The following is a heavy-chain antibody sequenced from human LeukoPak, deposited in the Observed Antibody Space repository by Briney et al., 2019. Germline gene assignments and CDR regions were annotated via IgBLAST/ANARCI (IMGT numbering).Heavy chain of an antibody. Sequence: GGSLRLSCAASGFTFSSYEMNWARQAPGKGLEWVSYISSSGSTIYYADSVKGRFTISRDNAKNSLYLQMNSLRAEDTAVYYCARAEQWLDGAYYFDYWGQGTLVTVSS. CDR1: GFTFSSYE. V-gene: IGHV3-48*03. CDR3: ARAEQWLDGAYYFDY. D-gene: IGHD6-19*01. CDR2: ISSSGSTI. J-gene: IGHJ4*02.